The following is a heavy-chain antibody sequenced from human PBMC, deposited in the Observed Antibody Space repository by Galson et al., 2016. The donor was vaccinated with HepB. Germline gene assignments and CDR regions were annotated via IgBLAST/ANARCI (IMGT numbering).Heavy chain of an antibody. CDR1: GGSVSSGNYY. J-gene: IGHJ5*02. CDR2: IYYSGTT. CDR3: ARAGVTSGWLTATIKWFDP. D-gene: IGHD6-19*01. Sequence: SLTCTVSGGSVSSGNYYWSWIRLPPGKGLEWIGDIYYSGTTRYNPSLKIRVTVSLDTSKKQFSLKVTSVTVADTAVYYCARAGVTSGWLTATIKWFDPWGQGTRVTVSS. V-gene: IGHV4-61*01.